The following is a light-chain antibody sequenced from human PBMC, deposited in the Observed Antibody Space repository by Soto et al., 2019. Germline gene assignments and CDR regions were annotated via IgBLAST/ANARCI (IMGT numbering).Light chain of an antibody. CDR3: MQATQSYT. J-gene: IGKJ2*01. V-gene: IGKV2-24*01. Sequence: DIVLTQTRLSSPVTLGQPASISCRSSQSLVHIDGNTYFNWLQQRPGQPPRLLTYKISNRFPGVPDRLRGSGEGTDFTLKISRVEDEDVGVYYCMQATQSYTFGQGTRLEIK. CDR2: KIS. CDR1: QSLVHIDGNTY.